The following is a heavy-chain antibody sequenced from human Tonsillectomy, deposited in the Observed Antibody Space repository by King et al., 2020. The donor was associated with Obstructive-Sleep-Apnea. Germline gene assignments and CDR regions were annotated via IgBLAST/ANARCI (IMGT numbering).Heavy chain of an antibody. J-gene: IGHJ4*02. Sequence: VQLVESGAEVKKPGESLKISCTGSGYNFANYWIGWVRQMPGKGLEWMGIIYPGDSDSRYSPYFQGQVTISADKSINTAYLQWSSLQASDTAIYYCAVSRYYYDNNGFFFNYWGQGSLVTVSS. D-gene: IGHD3-22*01. CDR1: GYNFANYW. V-gene: IGHV5-51*01. CDR3: AVSRYYYDNNGFFFNY. CDR2: IYPGDSDS.